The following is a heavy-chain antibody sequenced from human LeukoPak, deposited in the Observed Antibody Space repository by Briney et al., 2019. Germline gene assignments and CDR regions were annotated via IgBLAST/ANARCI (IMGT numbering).Heavy chain of an antibody. V-gene: IGHV4-61*02. CDR1: GGSISSGSYY. D-gene: IGHD6-6*01. CDR2: IYTSGST. CDR3: ARDVEYSSSVSP. Sequence: SETLSLTCTVSGGSISSGSYYWSRIRQPAGKGLEWIGRIYTSGSTNYNPSLKSRVTISVDTSKNQFSLKLSSVTAADTAVYYCARDVEYSSSVSPWGQGTLVTVSS. J-gene: IGHJ5*02.